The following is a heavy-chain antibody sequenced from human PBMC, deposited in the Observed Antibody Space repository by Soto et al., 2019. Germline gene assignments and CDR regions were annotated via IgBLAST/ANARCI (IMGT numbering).Heavy chain of an antibody. D-gene: IGHD2-21*02. CDR1: GESISSSSYY. CDR2: IYYSGRT. J-gene: IGHJ4*02. Sequence: KPSETLSLTCIVSGESISSSSYYWGWIRQPPGKGLEWIGSIYYSGRTYYNPSFKSRVTISIDTSKNQFSLKLSSVTATDTAVYYCARQRTTVVTQAYFDRWGQGALVTVSS. CDR3: ARQRTTVVTQAYFDR. V-gene: IGHV4-39*01.